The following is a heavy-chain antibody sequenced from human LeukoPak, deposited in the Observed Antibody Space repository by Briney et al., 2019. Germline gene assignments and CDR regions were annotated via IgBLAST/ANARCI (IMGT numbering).Heavy chain of an antibody. J-gene: IGHJ4*02. CDR2: ISYDGSNK. D-gene: IGHD6-13*01. CDR1: GFTFSSYG. CDR3: AKDKQQLVGEYFDY. V-gene: IGHV3-30*18. Sequence: GGSLRLSCAASGFTFSSYGMHWVRQAPGKGLEWVAVISYDGSNKYYADSVKGRFTISRENSKNTLYLQTNSLRAEDTAVYYCAKDKQQLVGEYFDYWGQGTLVTVSS.